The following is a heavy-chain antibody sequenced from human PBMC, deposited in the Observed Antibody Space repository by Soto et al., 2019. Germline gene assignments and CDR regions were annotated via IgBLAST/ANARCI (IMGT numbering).Heavy chain of an antibody. V-gene: IGHV4-39*01. D-gene: IGHD4-17*01. Sequence: TLSLTCTFSGASIITDNYFWVWIRQSPRRGLELIGSISYSGRTYDNPSLQSRVTISIDASKNQFSLKLTSVTTADTAVYYCARRRASDYGGNHHPYYFDRWGQGALVTVSS. CDR1: GASIITDNYF. CDR3: ARRRASDYGGNHHPYYFDR. J-gene: IGHJ4*02. CDR2: ISYSGRT.